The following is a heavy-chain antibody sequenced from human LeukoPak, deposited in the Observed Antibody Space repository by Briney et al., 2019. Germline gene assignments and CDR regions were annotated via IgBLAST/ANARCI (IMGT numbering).Heavy chain of an antibody. V-gene: IGHV4-59*01. Sequence: SETLSLTCTVSGGSISSYYWSWIRQPPGKGLEWIGYIYYSGSTNYNPSLKSRVTISVDTSKNQFSLKLSSVTAADTAVYYCAGDHPCGGAVAGTNYYYGMDVWGQGTTVTVSS. J-gene: IGHJ6*02. CDR2: IYYSGST. CDR1: GGSISSYY. D-gene: IGHD6-19*01. CDR3: AGDHPCGGAVAGTNYYYGMDV.